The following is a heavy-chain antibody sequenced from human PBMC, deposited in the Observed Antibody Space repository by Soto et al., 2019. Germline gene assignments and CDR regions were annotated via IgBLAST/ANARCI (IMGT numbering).Heavy chain of an antibody. CDR1: GFTFSSYA. J-gene: IGHJ3*02. CDR2: ISGSGGGT. V-gene: IGHV3-23*01. CDR3: AKKTDSSSPWGALDI. D-gene: IGHD6-6*01. Sequence: EVQLLESGGGLVQPGGSLRLSCAASGFTFSSYAMTWVRQAPAQGLEWVSGISGSGGGTYYADSVKGRFTISRDSSKNTLYLQMDSQRAEDTAVYYCAKKTDSSSPWGALDIWGQGTMVSVSS.